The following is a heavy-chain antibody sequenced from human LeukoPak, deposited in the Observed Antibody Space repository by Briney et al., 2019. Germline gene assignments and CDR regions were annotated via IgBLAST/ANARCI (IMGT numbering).Heavy chain of an antibody. Sequence: PGRSLRLSCAASGFTFSDYYMSWIRQTPGKGLEWVSYISSTSTFTNYADSVKGRFTISRDNAKNSLYLQMNSLRAEDTAVYYCARDLVAAGNWFDPWGQGTLVTVSS. CDR3: ARDLVAAGNWFDP. J-gene: IGHJ5*02. D-gene: IGHD6-13*01. V-gene: IGHV3-11*05. CDR2: ISSTSTFT. CDR1: GFTFSDYY.